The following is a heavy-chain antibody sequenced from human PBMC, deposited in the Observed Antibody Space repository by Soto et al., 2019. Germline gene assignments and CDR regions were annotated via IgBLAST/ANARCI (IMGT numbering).Heavy chain of an antibody. CDR1: GFTFSSYA. D-gene: IGHD2-15*01. J-gene: IGHJ4*02. V-gene: IGHV3-33*01. Sequence: QVHLVESGGGVVQPGGSPRLSCAASGFTFSSYAIHWVRQAPGKGLEWVAIIWFDGSNKYYADSVKGRFSISRDNSKNTLFLQMDSLRAEDTAVYYCARGQLPAATTYFDFWGQGTLVIVSS. CDR3: ARGQLPAATTYFDF. CDR2: IWFDGSNK.